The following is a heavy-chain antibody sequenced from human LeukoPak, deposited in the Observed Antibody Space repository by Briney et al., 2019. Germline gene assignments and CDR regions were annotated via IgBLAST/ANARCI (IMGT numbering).Heavy chain of an antibody. J-gene: IGHJ4*02. CDR2: IYYSGST. CDR1: GGSISSSSYY. V-gene: IGHV4-39*01. Sequence: PSETLSLTCTVSGGSISSSSYYWGWIRQPPGKGLEWIGSIYYSGSTYHNPSLKSRVTISVDTSKNQFSLKLSSVTAADTAVYYCARLARVRLGDYWGQGTLVTVSS. D-gene: IGHD2-2*01. CDR3: ARLARVRLGDY.